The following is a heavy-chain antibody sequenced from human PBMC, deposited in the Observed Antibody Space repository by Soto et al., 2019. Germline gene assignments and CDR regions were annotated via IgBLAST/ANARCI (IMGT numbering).Heavy chain of an antibody. CDR1: GGTFSSYT. J-gene: IGHJ3*02. CDR2: VIPILGIA. D-gene: IGHD4-17*01. Sequence: ASVKVSCKASGGTFSSYTISWVRQAPGQGLEWMGRVIPILGIANYAQKFQGRVTITADKSTSTAYMELSSLRADDTAVYYCGRDPNGDYIGAFDMWGQGTMVTVSS. CDR3: GRDPNGDYIGAFDM. V-gene: IGHV1-69*04.